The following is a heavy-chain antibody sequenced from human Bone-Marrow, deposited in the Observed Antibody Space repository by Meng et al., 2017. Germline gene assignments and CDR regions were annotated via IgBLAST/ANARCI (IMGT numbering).Heavy chain of an antibody. Sequence: SETLSLTCTVSGGSISSYYWSWIRQPPGKGLEGFGRIYTSGSTNYNPSPKSRVTMSVDTSKNQFSLKLSSVPAADTAVYYCARGPIYGDYECWGQGTLVTVSS. CDR1: GGSISSYY. CDR3: ARGPIYGDYEC. D-gene: IGHD4-17*01. V-gene: IGHV4-4*07. CDR2: IYTSGST. J-gene: IGHJ4*02.